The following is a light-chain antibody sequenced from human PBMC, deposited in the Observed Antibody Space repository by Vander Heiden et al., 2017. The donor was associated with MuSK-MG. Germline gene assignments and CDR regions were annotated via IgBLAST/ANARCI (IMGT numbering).Light chain of an antibody. J-gene: IGLJ2*01. Sequence: SYELTQPPSVSVSPGQTASITCSGDKLGDKYACWYQQKPGQSPVLVIYQDSKRHSGIPERFSGSNSGNTATLTISGTQEMDEADYYCQEWDSSTSVVFGGGTKLTVL. CDR3: QEWDSSTSVV. CDR1: KLGDKY. CDR2: QDS. V-gene: IGLV3-1*01.